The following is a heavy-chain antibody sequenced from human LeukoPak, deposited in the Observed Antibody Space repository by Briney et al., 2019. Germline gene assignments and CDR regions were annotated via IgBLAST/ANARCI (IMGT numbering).Heavy chain of an antibody. CDR3: ARGHRHSSGWYWFDY. V-gene: IGHV3-66*02. D-gene: IGHD6-13*01. Sequence: GGSLRLSCAASGFTVSSNYMSWVRQAPGKGLEWVSVIYSGGSTYYADSAKGRFTISRDNSTNTLYLQMNSLRGEDTAVYYRARGHRHSSGWYWFDYWGQGTLVTVSS. CDR2: IYSGGST. J-gene: IGHJ4*02. CDR1: GFTVSSNY.